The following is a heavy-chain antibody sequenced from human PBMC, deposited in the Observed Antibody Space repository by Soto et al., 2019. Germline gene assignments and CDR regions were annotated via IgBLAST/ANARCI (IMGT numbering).Heavy chain of an antibody. D-gene: IGHD4-17*01. Sequence: QVQLQESGPGLVKPSQTLSLTCTVSGGSISSGGYYWSWIRQHPGKGLEWIGYIYYSGSTYYNPSLKDRVTISVDTSKNQFSLKLSSVTAADTAVYYCARARRINLTTPGGLDYWGQGTLVTVSS. CDR2: IYYSGST. CDR3: ARARRINLTTPGGLDY. J-gene: IGHJ4*02. CDR1: GGSISSGGYY. V-gene: IGHV4-31*03.